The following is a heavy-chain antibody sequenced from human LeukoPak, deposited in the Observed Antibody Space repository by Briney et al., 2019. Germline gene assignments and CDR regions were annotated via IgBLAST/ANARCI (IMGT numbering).Heavy chain of an antibody. Sequence: SETLSLTCTVSGGSISSYYWSWIRQPPGKGLEWIGYIYYSGSTNYDPSLKSRVTISVDTSKNQFSLKLSSVTAADTAVYYCAKREYFDYWGQGALVTVSS. V-gene: IGHV4-59*01. CDR3: AKREYFDY. CDR1: GGSISSYY. D-gene: IGHD1-26*01. CDR2: IYYSGST. J-gene: IGHJ4*02.